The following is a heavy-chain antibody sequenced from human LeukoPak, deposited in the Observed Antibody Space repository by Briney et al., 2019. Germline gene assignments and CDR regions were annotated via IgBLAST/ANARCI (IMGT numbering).Heavy chain of an antibody. V-gene: IGHV1-69*13. Sequence: SVKVSCKAPGGTFSSYAISWVRQAPGQGLEWMGGIIPIFGTANYAQKFQGRVTITADESTSTAYMELSSLRSEDTAVYYCARDSSGWNDAFDIWGQGTMVTVSS. D-gene: IGHD6-19*01. CDR1: GGTFSSYA. J-gene: IGHJ3*02. CDR2: IIPIFGTA. CDR3: ARDSSGWNDAFDI.